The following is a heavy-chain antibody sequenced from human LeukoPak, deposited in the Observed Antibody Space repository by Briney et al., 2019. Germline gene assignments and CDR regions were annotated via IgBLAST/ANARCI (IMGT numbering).Heavy chain of an antibody. Sequence: SETLSLTCAVYGGSFSGHYWSWIRQLPGKGLEWIGEINHSGNTNYNPSLKSRVTISVDTSKNQFSLKLSSVTAADTAVYYCARELLGESRWFDPWGQGTLVTVSS. CDR1: GGSFSGHY. J-gene: IGHJ5*02. CDR3: ARELLGESRWFDP. D-gene: IGHD3-10*01. CDR2: INHSGNT. V-gene: IGHV4-34*01.